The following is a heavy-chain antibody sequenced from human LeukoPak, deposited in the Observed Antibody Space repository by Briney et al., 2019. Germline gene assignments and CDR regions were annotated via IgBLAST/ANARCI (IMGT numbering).Heavy chain of an antibody. V-gene: IGHV1-2*02. J-gene: IGHJ4*02. CDR1: GYTFTGYY. Sequence: ASVTVSCKASGYTFTGYYMHWVRQAPGQGLAWMDWINPNSGGTNYAQKFRGRVTMTRDTSISTAYMELSRLRSDDTAVYYCARDPHVLRFLEWLSLFDYWGQGTLVTVSS. D-gene: IGHD3-3*01. CDR2: INPNSGGT. CDR3: ARDPHVLRFLEWLSLFDY.